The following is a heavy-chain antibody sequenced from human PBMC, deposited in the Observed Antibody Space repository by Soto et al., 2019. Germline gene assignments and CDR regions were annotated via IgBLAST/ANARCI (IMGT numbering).Heavy chain of an antibody. CDR2: IIPIFGTA. CDR1: GGTLSSYA. V-gene: IGHV1-69*13. Sequence: GASVKVSCKASGGTLSSYAISWVRQAPGQGLEWMGGIIPIFGTANYAQKFQGRVTITADESTSTAYMELSSLRSEDTAVYYCARARVRLGELSPNDYWGQGTLVTVSS. CDR3: ARARVRLGELSPNDY. D-gene: IGHD3-16*02. J-gene: IGHJ4*02.